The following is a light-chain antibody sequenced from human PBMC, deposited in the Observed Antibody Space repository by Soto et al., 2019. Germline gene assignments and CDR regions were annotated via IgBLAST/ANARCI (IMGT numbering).Light chain of an antibody. CDR1: QSVSSN. V-gene: IGKV3-11*01. CDR3: QHRVGWPHT. J-gene: IGKJ2*01. CDR2: DAS. Sequence: EIVLTQSPATLSLSPGERATLSCRASQSVSSNLGWYQQKPGQAPSLLIYDASNRATGIPARFSGSGSGTDFTLTISSLEPEDFAVYYCQHRVGWPHTFGQGTKLEIK.